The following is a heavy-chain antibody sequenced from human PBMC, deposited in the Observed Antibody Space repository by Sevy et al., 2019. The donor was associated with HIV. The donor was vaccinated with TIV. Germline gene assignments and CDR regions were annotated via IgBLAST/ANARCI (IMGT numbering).Heavy chain of an antibody. Sequence: ASVKVSCKASGGTFSSYAISWVRQAPGQGLEWMGGIIPIFGTANYAQKFQGRVTITADESTTTAYMGLSSLRSEDTAVYYCARVDYYDSSGSVDYWGQGTLVTVSS. D-gene: IGHD3-22*01. J-gene: IGHJ4*02. V-gene: IGHV1-69*13. CDR2: IIPIFGTA. CDR1: GGTFSSYA. CDR3: ARVDYYDSSGSVDY.